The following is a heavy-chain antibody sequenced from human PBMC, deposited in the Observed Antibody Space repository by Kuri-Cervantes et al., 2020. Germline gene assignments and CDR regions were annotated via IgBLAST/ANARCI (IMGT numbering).Heavy chain of an antibody. CDR2: ISSDGSNK. CDR1: GFTFRSYA. D-gene: IGHD6-19*01. J-gene: IGHJ4*02. V-gene: IGHV3-30*07. CDR3: AKEKGGWYY. Sequence: GGSLRLSCAASGFTFRSYAIHWVRQAPGKGLEWVAVISSDGSNKYHADSVKGRFTISRNNSQNTLYLQMNSLRAEDTALYYCAKEKGGWYYWGQGTLVTVSS.